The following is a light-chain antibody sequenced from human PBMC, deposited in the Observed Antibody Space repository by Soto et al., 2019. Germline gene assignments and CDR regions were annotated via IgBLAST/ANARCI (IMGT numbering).Light chain of an antibody. Sequence: EIVLTQSPATLSLSPGERATLSCRASQSVSSYLAWYQQKPGQAPRLLIYDASNRATGIPARFSGSGSGTDFTLTISSLEPEDFAVYYCQQRSNWPPSSTFGQETKVEIK. CDR2: DAS. J-gene: IGKJ1*01. CDR3: QQRSNWPPSST. V-gene: IGKV3-11*01. CDR1: QSVSSY.